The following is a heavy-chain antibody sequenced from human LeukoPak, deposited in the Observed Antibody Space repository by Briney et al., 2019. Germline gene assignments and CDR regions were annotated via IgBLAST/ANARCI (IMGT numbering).Heavy chain of an antibody. CDR3: AKRGVVIRGILVIGYHQEAYHYDF. V-gene: IGHV3-23*01. J-gene: IGHJ4*02. Sequence: GGSLRLSCVVSGISLSNYGMTWVRQAPAKGLEWVSYISERGGGTTYADSVKGRFTISRDTSLNTLYLQMDNLRAEDTAVYFCAKRGVVIRGILVIGYHQEAYHYDFWGQGVLVTVSS. CDR2: ISERGGGT. D-gene: IGHD3-10*01. CDR1: GISLSNYG.